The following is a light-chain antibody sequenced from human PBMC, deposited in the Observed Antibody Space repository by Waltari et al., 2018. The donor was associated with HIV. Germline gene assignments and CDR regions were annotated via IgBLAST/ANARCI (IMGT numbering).Light chain of an antibody. CDR2: DVS. V-gene: IGLV2-14*01. Sequence: QSALTQPASVSGSPGQSITISCTGTSSDVGGYNYVSWYQQHPGKAHKLMIYDVSNRPSGVSYRFSGSKSGNTASLTISGLQAEDEADYYCSSYTTSSTWVFGGGTKLTVL. CDR1: SSDVGGYNY. CDR3: SSYTTSSTWV. J-gene: IGLJ3*02.